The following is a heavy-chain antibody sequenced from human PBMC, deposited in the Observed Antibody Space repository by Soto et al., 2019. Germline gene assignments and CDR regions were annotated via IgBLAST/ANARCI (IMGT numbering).Heavy chain of an antibody. Sequence: SRTLALSCTVSGGSISSNSYYWAWIRQPPGKGLEWIGSLFYSGATYHNPSLQSRVTISVDTSKNQFSLHLSSVTAADTAVYYCARHPAYDSVWGQSDRSDYRGQGTLVTGSS. V-gene: IGHV4-39*01. CDR2: LFYSGAT. CDR3: ARHPAYDSVWGQSDRSDY. J-gene: IGHJ4*02. D-gene: IGHD3-16*01. CDR1: GGSISSNSYY.